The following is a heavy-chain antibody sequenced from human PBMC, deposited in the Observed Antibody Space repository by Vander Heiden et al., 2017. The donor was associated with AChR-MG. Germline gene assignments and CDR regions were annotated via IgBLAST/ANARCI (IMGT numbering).Heavy chain of an antibody. D-gene: IGHD5-12*01. CDR1: ALTPRRYT. Sequence: EVQLVESGGGLVQPAGSLRLSCAALALTPRRYTMHRVRQAPGKGLVLVSRINSDGSSTSYAASVKGRFTISRDNAKNTLYLQMNSLRAEDTAVYYCVNGERDIVATTTVYYYYYYGMDVWGQGTTVTVSS. CDR2: INSDGSST. V-gene: IGHV3-74*01. CDR3: VNGERDIVATTTVYYYYYYGMDV. J-gene: IGHJ6*02.